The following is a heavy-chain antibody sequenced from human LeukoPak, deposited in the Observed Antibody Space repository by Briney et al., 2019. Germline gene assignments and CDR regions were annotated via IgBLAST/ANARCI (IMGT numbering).Heavy chain of an antibody. CDR1: GGSFSGYY. CDR3: ARGSTPYYYDSSGYYPTYYYYYMDV. J-gene: IGHJ6*03. D-gene: IGHD3-22*01. Sequence: SSETLPLTCAVYGGSFSGYYWSWIRQPPGKGLEWIGEINHSGSTNYNPSLKSRVTISVDTSKNQFSLKLSSVTAADTAVYYCARGSTPYYYDSSGYYPTYYYYYMDVWGKGTTVTVSS. CDR2: INHSGST. V-gene: IGHV4-34*01.